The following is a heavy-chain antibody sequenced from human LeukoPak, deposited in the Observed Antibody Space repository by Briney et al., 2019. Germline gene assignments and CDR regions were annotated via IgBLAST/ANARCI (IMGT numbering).Heavy chain of an antibody. Sequence: GGSLRLTCAASGFTFSSYAVSWVRQAPGKGLEWVSSISGSGGSTYSADSVKGRFTISRDNSKNTLYLQMNSLRAEDTALYYCAKDRSCTNDICHGDFDYWGQGTLVTVSS. J-gene: IGHJ4*02. CDR1: GFTFSSYA. D-gene: IGHD2-8*01. CDR3: AKDRSCTNDICHGDFDY. V-gene: IGHV3-23*01. CDR2: ISGSGGST.